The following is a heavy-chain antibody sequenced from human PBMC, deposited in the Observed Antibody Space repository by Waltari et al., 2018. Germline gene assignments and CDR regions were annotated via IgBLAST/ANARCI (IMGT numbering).Heavy chain of an antibody. V-gene: IGHV3-7*01. CDR2: IKQDGSEK. Sequence: EMQLVESGGDLVQPGGSLRLSCAASGITFGSYWFGWVRQAPGKGLEWVSNIKQDGSEKNYVDSVKGRFTISRDNAKKLLYLQMNSLRVEDTAVYFCARVGATNLPYFYGMDVWGQGTTVTVSS. CDR1: GITFGSYW. D-gene: IGHD1-26*01. CDR3: ARVGATNLPYFYGMDV. J-gene: IGHJ6*02.